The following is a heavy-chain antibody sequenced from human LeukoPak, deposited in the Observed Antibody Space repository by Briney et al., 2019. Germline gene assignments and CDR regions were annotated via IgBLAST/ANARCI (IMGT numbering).Heavy chain of an antibody. V-gene: IGHV3-23*01. CDR1: GFTFSSYA. CDR3: AKVMRDIVLMVYAIEGPYFDY. Sequence: GGSLRLSCAASGFTFSSYAMHWVRQAPGKGLEWVSAISGSGGSTYYADSVKGRFTISRDNSKNTLYLQMNSLRAEDTAVYYCAKVMRDIVLMVYAIEGPYFDYWGQGTLVTVSS. D-gene: IGHD2-8*01. J-gene: IGHJ4*02. CDR2: ISGSGGST.